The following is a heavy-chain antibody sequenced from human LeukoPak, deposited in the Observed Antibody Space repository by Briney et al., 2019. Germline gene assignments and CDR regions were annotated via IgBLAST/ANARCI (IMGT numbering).Heavy chain of an antibody. Sequence: SVKVSCKASGGTFSSYAISWVRQAPGQGLEWMGRIIPILGIANYAQKFQGRVTITADKSTSTAYMELSSLRSEDTAVYYCARDVGLRLGELSPFDYWGQGTLVTVSS. CDR3: ARDVGLRLGELSPFDY. V-gene: IGHV1-69*04. CDR2: IIPILGIA. D-gene: IGHD3-16*02. CDR1: GGTFSSYA. J-gene: IGHJ4*02.